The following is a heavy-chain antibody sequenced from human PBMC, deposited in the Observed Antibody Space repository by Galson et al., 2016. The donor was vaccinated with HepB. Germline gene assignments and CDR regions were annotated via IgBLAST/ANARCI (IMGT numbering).Heavy chain of an antibody. CDR1: GDSVRSGNYC. Sequence: SETLSLTCTVSGDSVRSGNYCWSWIRQPPGKGLEWIGNVYHSGTTSYNPSLESRLTMSRDTSNNQFSLKLTSVTPADTAVYYCATGEAPPGLFDSRGQGTLVTVSS. J-gene: IGHJ4*02. CDR2: VYHSGTT. V-gene: IGHV4-61*01. CDR3: ATGEAPPGLFDS. D-gene: IGHD7-27*01.